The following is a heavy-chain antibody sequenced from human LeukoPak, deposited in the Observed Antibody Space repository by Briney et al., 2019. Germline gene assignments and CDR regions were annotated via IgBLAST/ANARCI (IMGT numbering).Heavy chain of an antibody. CDR2: INHSGST. CDR3: ARYYSIAARAMYYYGMDV. V-gene: IGHV4-34*01. CDR1: GGSFSGYY. Sequence: PSETLSLTCAVYGGSFSGYYWSWIRQPPGKGLEWIGEINHSGSTNYNPSLKSRVTISVDTSKSQFSLKLSSVTAADTAVYYCARYYSIAARAMYYYGMDVWGQGTTVTVSS. J-gene: IGHJ6*02. D-gene: IGHD6-6*01.